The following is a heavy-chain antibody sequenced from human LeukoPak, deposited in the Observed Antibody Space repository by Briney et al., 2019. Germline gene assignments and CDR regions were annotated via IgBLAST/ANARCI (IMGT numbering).Heavy chain of an antibody. CDR1: GGSISSGSYF. D-gene: IGHD4-17*01. J-gene: IGHJ6*03. CDR2: IYTSGST. CDR3: ARGDYGEHFYYYYMDV. V-gene: IGHV4-61*09. Sequence: SQTLSLTCTVSGGSISSGSYFWTWIRQPAGKGLEWIGHIYTSGSTTYNPSLKSRVTISVDTSKNQFSLKLSSVTAADTAVFYCARGDYGEHFYYYYMDVWGKGTTVTISS.